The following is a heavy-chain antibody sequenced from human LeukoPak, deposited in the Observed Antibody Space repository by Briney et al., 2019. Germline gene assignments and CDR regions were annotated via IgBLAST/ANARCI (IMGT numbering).Heavy chain of an antibody. CDR1: SGSISRDY. CDR3: ARQISPYGMDV. J-gene: IGHJ6*02. CDR2: SYYNGAT. Sequence: SETLSLTCTVSSGSISRDYWHWIRQPPGKGLEWIGYSYYNGATNYNPSLRSRVTMSVDTSRRQFSLKLTSVTVTDTAVYYCARQISPYGMDVWGQGTTVIVSS. V-gene: IGHV4-59*08.